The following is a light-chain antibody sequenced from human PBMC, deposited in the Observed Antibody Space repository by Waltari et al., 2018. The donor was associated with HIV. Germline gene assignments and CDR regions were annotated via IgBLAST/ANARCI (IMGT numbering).Light chain of an antibody. CDR3: AAWDDSLNGVI. CDR2: SNN. J-gene: IGLJ2*01. Sequence: QSVLTQPPSASETPGQRVNISCSGSSSNIGRNTVNCYQKVPGTAPKLLSYSNNQRPAGVPDRFSGSKSGTSASLAISGLQSEDEAYYYCAAWDDSLNGVIFGGGTKLTVL. V-gene: IGLV1-44*01. CDR1: SSNIGRNT.